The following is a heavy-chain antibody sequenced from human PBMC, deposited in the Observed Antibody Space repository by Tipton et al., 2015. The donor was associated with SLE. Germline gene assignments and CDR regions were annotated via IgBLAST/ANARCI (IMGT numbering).Heavy chain of an antibody. V-gene: IGHV4-34*01. Sequence: TLSLTCAVYGGSFSGYHWSWIRQPPGKGLEWIGEINHSGSTISVDTSKNQFSLKLSSVTAADTAVYYCARHQRTGGWFDPWGQGTLVTVSS. CDR3: ARHQRTGGWFDP. CDR1: GGSFSGYH. J-gene: IGHJ5*02. CDR2: INHSG. D-gene: IGHD3-10*01.